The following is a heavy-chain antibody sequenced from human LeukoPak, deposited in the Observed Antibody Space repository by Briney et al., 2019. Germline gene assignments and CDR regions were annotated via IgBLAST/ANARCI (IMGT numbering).Heavy chain of an antibody. J-gene: IGHJ3*02. D-gene: IGHD5-24*01. CDR2: INHSGST. Sequence: SETLSLTCAVYGGSFSGYYWSWIRQPPGKGLEWIGEINHSGSTNYNPSLKSRVTISVDTSKNQFSLKLNSVTAADTAVYYCARWARWLQLTDDAFEIWGQGTVVTVSS. CDR3: ARWARWLQLTDDAFEI. CDR1: GGSFSGYY. V-gene: IGHV4-34*01.